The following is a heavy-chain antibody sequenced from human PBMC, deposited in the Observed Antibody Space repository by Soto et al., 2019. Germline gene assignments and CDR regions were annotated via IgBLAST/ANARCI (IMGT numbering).Heavy chain of an antibody. V-gene: IGHV5-51*01. Sequence: PGESLKISCKGSGYSFTIYWIGWVRQMPGKGLECMGFIYPGDSDTTYSPSFQGHVTISADKYSSTAYLQWSSLKASDTAMYYCARVDSSGCSEYWGQGTLVTVSS. CDR1: GYSFTIYW. D-gene: IGHD6-25*01. J-gene: IGHJ4*02. CDR2: IYPGDSDT. CDR3: ARVDSSGCSEY.